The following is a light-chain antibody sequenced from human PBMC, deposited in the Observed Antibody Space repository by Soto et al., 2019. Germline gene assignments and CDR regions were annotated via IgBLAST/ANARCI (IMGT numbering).Light chain of an antibody. CDR2: HAS. CDR3: QQYNSYPWT. Sequence: DIQMTQSPSTLSASVGDRFTITCRASQFISSWLAWYQQKPGKVPKLLIFHASNLESGVPSRFSGSGSGTEFTLTISSLQPDDFATHYCQQYNSYPWTFGQGTKVEI. V-gene: IGKV1-5*01. CDR1: QFISSW. J-gene: IGKJ1*01.